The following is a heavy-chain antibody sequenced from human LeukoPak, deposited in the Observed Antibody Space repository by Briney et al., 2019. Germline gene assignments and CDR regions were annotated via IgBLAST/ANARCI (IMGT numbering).Heavy chain of an antibody. Sequence: GGSLRLSCAASGFTFSSYWMHWVRQAPGKGLVWVSRINSDGSSTSYADSVKGRFTISRVNAKNTLYLQMNSLRAEDTAVYYCASPTAYSSSRLDYFDYWGQGTLVTVSS. J-gene: IGHJ4*02. CDR1: GFTFSSYW. V-gene: IGHV3-74*01. CDR2: INSDGSST. D-gene: IGHD6-13*01. CDR3: ASPTAYSSSRLDYFDY.